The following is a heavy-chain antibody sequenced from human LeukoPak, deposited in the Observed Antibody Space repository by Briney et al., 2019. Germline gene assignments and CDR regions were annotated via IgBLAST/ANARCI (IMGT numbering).Heavy chain of an antibody. Sequence: PSETLSLTCAVYGGSFNNYYWTWSRQSPGKGLEWIGEINPSGRTKYNPSLRSRVTISVDTSKSQFSLKLNSLTAADTAVYYCARRPAAVDKWGQGTLVTVSS. CDR2: INPSGRT. CDR3: ARRPAAVDK. V-gene: IGHV4-34*01. CDR1: GGSFNNYY. J-gene: IGHJ4*02. D-gene: IGHD2-2*01.